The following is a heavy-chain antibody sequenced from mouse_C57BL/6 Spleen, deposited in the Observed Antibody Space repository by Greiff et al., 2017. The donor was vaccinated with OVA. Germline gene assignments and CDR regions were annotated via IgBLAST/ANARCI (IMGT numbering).Heavy chain of an antibody. CDR1: GYTFTSYW. CDR2: INPSSGYT. Sequence: VQLQQSGAELAKPGASVKLSCKASGYTFTSYWMHWVKQRPGQGLEWIGYINPSSGYTKYNQKFKDKATLTADKSSSTAYMQLSSLTYEDSAIYDCESAYYSNYRLDYWGQGTTLTVSS. CDR3: ESAYYSNYRLDY. D-gene: IGHD2-5*01. V-gene: IGHV1-7*01. J-gene: IGHJ2*01.